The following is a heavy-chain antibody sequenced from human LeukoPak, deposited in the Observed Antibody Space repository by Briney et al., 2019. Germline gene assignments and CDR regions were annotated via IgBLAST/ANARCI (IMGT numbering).Heavy chain of an antibody. CDR1: GFTFSSSA. Sequence: GGSLRLSCSASGFTFSSSAMSWGRQAPGKWLEWVSAIGTSGDSTFYADSVKGRFTISRDNSKNTLYLQMNSLRAEDTAVYYCARDRPNFDYWGQGTLVTVSS. CDR3: ARDRPNFDY. J-gene: IGHJ4*02. V-gene: IGHV3-23*01. CDR2: IGTSGDST.